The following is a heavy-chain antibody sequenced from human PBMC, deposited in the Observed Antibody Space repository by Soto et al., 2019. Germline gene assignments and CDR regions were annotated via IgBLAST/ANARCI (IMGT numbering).Heavy chain of an antibody. D-gene: IGHD6-13*01. CDR1: GFTFSSYG. CDR2: ISYDGSNK. V-gene: IGHV3-30*18. Sequence: PGGSLRLSCAASGFTFSSYGMHWVREAPGKGLEWVAVISYDGSNKYYADSVKGRFTISRDNSKNTLYLQMNSLRAEDTAVYYCAKDRAAAGIGMDVWGQGTTVTVSS. J-gene: IGHJ6*02. CDR3: AKDRAAAGIGMDV.